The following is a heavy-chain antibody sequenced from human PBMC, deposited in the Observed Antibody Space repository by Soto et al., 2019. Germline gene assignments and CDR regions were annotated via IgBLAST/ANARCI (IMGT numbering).Heavy chain of an antibody. V-gene: IGHV3-30-3*01. D-gene: IGHD6-19*01. J-gene: IGHJ4*02. Sequence: GGSLRLSCAASGFTFSSFPMHWVRQAPGKGLERVALISYDGSNKYYTDSVKGRFTISRDNSKNTLYLQMNSLRAEDTAPYYCEKEGGVSGWYWGGDYWGQGTPVTVYS. CDR2: ISYDGSNK. CDR1: GFTFSSFP. CDR3: EKEGGVSGWYWGGDY.